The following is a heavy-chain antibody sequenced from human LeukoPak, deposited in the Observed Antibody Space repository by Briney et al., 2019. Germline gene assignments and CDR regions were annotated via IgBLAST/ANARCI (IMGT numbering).Heavy chain of an antibody. D-gene: IGHD6-19*01. V-gene: IGHV1-46*03. CDR3: ARVGAVAGRAPDY. Sequence: GASVKVSCKASGYTFSSYYMHWVRQAPGQGLEWMGIINPSGGSTKYAQKLQGRVTMTRDTSTSTVYMELSSLRSEDTAVYYCARVGAVAGRAPDYWGQGTLVTVSS. CDR1: GYTFSSYY. J-gene: IGHJ4*02. CDR2: INPSGGST.